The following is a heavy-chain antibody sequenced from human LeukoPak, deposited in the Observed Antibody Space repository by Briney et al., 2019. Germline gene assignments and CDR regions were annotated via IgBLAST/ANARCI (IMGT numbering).Heavy chain of an antibody. V-gene: IGHV3-23*01. CDR3: AKKYSSGGGDYFDY. D-gene: IGHD6-19*01. CDR2: ISGSGGST. Sequence: GGSLRLSCAASGFTFSSYAMSWVRQAPGKGLEWVSAISGSGGSTYYADSVKGRFTISRDNSKSTLYMQMNSLRAEDTAVYYCAKKYSSGGGDYFDYWGQGTLVTVSS. J-gene: IGHJ4*02. CDR1: GFTFSSYA.